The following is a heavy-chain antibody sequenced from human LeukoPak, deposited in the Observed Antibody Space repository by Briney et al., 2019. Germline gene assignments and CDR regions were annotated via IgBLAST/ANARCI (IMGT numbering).Heavy chain of an antibody. CDR2: ISNSGSII. D-gene: IGHD1-7*01. V-gene: IGHV3-11*01. CDR3: ARDSYGITGTLGP. CDR1: GFTISDYY. Sequence: GGSLRLSCAASGFTISDYYMSWIRQAPGKGLEWVSYISNSGSIIFYADPVEGRFTISRDNAKNSLYLQMNSLRAEDTAVYYCARDSYGITGTLGPWGQGTLVTVSS. J-gene: IGHJ5*02.